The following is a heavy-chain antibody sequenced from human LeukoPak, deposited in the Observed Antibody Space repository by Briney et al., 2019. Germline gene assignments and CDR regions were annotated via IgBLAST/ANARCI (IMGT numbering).Heavy chain of an antibody. V-gene: IGHV3-53*01. Sequence: GGSLRLSCAASGFTVGTNYMSWVRQAPAKGLEWVSGINSGGSTYYADSVKGRFTISRDNSKNTLDLQMNSLRAEDTAVYYCARTGGYRFDPWGQGTLVTVSS. CDR1: GFTVGTNY. D-gene: IGHD6-13*01. CDR3: ARTGGYRFDP. CDR2: INSGGST. J-gene: IGHJ5*02.